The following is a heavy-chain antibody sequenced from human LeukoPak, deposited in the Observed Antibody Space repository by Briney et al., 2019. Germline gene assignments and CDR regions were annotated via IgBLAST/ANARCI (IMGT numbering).Heavy chain of an antibody. CDR1: GGTFSSYA. CDR2: IIPIFGTA. V-gene: IGHV1-69*13. Sequence: SVKVSCKASGGTFSSYAISWVRQAPGQGLEWMGGIIPIFGTANYAQKFQGRVTITADESTSTAYMELSSLRSEDTAVYYCARDQGHCSGGSCYSGIYYYYGMDVWGQGTTVTVSS. J-gene: IGHJ6*02. D-gene: IGHD2-15*01. CDR3: ARDQGHCSGGSCYSGIYYYYGMDV.